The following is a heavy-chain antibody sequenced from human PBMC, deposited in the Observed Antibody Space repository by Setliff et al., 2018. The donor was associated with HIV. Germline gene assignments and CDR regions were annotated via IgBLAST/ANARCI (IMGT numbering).Heavy chain of an antibody. CDR2: VNQSGDT. CDR3: AREHYEGSGWGAFDI. CDR1: NESLSEYY. D-gene: IGHD3-22*01. V-gene: IGHV4-34*01. J-gene: IGHJ3*02. Sequence: PSETLSLTCAVYNESLSEYYWSWIRQPPGKRLEWIGEVNQSGDTKSNPSLKSRVTISVDTSKNQFSLKLTSVTAEDTAVYYCAREHYEGSGWGAFDIWGQGTMVTVS.